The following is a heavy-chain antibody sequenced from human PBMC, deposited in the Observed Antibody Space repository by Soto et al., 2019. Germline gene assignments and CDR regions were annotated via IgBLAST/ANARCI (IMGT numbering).Heavy chain of an antibody. J-gene: IGHJ4*02. Sequence: GGSLRLSCAASGFTFSNFEMHWVRQAPGKGLEWVSYINTAGSTKYYADSVKGRFTISRDNSKNTLYLQMNSLRAEDTAVYYCARDPPPRGYYFDYWGQGALVTVSS. V-gene: IGHV3-48*03. CDR2: INTAGSTK. CDR3: ARDPPPRGYYFDY. CDR1: GFTFSNFE.